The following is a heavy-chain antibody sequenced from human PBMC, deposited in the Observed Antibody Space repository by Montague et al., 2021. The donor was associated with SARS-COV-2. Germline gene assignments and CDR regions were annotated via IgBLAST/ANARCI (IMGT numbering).Heavy chain of an antibody. CDR2: LYYNGIT. CDR3: ARPRPGCPNNWFDT. J-gene: IGHJ5*02. D-gene: IGHD6-6*01. V-gene: IGHV4-39*01. CDR1: GGPSSSTCFY. Sequence: SETLSLTCSVSGGPSSSTCFYWGRIRQSPGKGLEWVAHLYYNGITYYTLSSKSRVTFSVDPSTNQFFLKLTAATAADTAVSYCARPRPGCPNNWFDTWGQGILVTVSS.